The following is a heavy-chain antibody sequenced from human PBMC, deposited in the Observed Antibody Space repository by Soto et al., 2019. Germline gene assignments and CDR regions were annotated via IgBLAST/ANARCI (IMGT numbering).Heavy chain of an antibody. CDR2: ISSSGTTT. J-gene: IGHJ4*02. D-gene: IGHD3-16*01. Sequence: GGSLRLSCAASGFTFVSYDLIWVRQAPGKGLEWISYISSSGTTTSYADSVKGRFTISRDNAKNSLYLQMDSLRGDDTAVYYCARSLGWGAPNDYWGKGT. V-gene: IGHV3-48*03. CDR1: GFTFVSYD. CDR3: ARSLGWGAPNDY.